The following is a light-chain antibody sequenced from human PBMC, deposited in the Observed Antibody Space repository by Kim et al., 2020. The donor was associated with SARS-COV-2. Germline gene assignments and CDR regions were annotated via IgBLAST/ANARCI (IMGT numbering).Light chain of an antibody. CDR1: SSNIGINY. Sequence: ELTQPPSASGTPGQRVTISCSGSSSNIGINYVYWYQQLPGTAPKLLIYRNSQRPSGVPDRFSGSKSGTSASLAISGLRSEDEADYYCAAWDDSLSESLFGGGTQLTVL. J-gene: IGLJ3*02. CDR3: AAWDDSLSESL. CDR2: RNS. V-gene: IGLV1-47*01.